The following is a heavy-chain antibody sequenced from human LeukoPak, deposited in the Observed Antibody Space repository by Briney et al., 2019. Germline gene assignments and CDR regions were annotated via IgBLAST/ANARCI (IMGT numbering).Heavy chain of an antibody. CDR1: GFTLSDYY. J-gene: IGHJ4*02. D-gene: IGHD3-22*01. Sequence: PGGSLRPSCAASGFTLSDYYMSWIRQTPGKGLECVSYISNTGSTTHYADSVKGRFTVSRDNAKNSLYLQMNSLRAEDTAVYYCARAVKYFYDSSGPYLDYWGQGTLIAVSS. CDR2: ISNTGSTT. V-gene: IGHV3-11*01. CDR3: ARAVKYFYDSSGPYLDY.